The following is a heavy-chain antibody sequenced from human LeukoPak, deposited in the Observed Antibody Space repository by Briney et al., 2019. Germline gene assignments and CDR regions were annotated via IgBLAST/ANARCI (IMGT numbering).Heavy chain of an antibody. J-gene: IGHJ5*02. CDR3: ARVKCRSCYSGWFDP. CDR1: GGSISSYY. V-gene: IGHV4-59*01. Sequence: PSETLSLTCTVSGGSISSYYWSWVRQPPGKGLEWIGYLYYSGSTNYNPSLKSRVTISVDTSKNQFSLKLSSVTAADTAVYYCARVKCRSCYSGWFDPWGQGTLVTVSS. CDR2: LYYSGST. D-gene: IGHD2-15*01.